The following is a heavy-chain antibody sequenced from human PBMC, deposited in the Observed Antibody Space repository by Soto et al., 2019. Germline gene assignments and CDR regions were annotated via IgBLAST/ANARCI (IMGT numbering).Heavy chain of an antibody. V-gene: IGHV4-34*01. D-gene: IGHD2-2*02. Sequence: SETLSLTCAVYGGSFSGYYWSWIRQPPGKGLEWIGEINHSGSANYNPSLKSRVTISVDTSKNQFSLKLSSVTAADTAVYYCARELGYCSSTSCYIRYYYGMDVWGQGTTVTVSS. J-gene: IGHJ6*02. CDR3: ARELGYCSSTSCYIRYYYGMDV. CDR1: GGSFSGYY. CDR2: INHSGSA.